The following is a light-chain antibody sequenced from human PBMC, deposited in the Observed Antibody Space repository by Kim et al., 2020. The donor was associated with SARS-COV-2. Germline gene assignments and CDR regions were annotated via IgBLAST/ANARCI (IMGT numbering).Light chain of an antibody. CDR1: SSTVARDF. V-gene: IGLV1-47*01. Sequence: GQRVTISCSECSSTVARDFVYCYQHLPGTAPKLLIYRNNQRPSGVPDRFSGSKSGTSASLAISGLRSEDEARYYCAPWNDSLTGGVFDGGTKVTVL. CDR3: APWNDSLTGGV. J-gene: IGLJ3*02. CDR2: RNN.